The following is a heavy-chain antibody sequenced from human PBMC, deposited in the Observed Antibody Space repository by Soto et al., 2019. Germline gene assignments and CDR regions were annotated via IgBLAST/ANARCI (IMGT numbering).Heavy chain of an antibody. Sequence: PSETLSLTCAVYGGSFSGYYWTWIRQPPGTGLEWIGEINHSGSTNYNPSLKSRVTISVDTSKNQFSLRLTSVTAADTAVYYCAREDSSGYKLFDYWGQGTPVTVSS. D-gene: IGHD3-22*01. CDR1: GGSFSGYY. J-gene: IGHJ4*02. CDR3: AREDSSGYKLFDY. CDR2: INHSGST. V-gene: IGHV4-34*01.